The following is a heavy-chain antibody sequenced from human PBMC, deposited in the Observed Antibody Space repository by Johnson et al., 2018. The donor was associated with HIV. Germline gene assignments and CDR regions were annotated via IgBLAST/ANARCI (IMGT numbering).Heavy chain of an antibody. V-gene: IGHV3-23*04. CDR2: ISGSGGST. CDR1: GFAVSGYY. Sequence: VQLVESGGGLVRPGGSLRLSCVASGFAVSGYYMSWVRQAPGKGLEWVSAISGSGGSTYYADSVKGRFTISRDNSKNTQYLQMNSLRAEDTAVYYCAKEGYCSSTSGYENAFDIWGQGTMVTGSS. CDR3: AKEGYCSSTSGYENAFDI. D-gene: IGHD2-2*01. J-gene: IGHJ3*02.